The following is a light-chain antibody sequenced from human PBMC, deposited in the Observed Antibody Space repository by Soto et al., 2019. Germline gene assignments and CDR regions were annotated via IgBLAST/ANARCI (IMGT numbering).Light chain of an antibody. CDR3: CSSAGSVV. V-gene: IGLV2-23*01. J-gene: IGLJ2*01. CDR1: SSEVGTYNV. CDR2: EGS. Sequence: QSALTQPASVSGSPGQSITISCTGTSSEVGTYNVVSWYQQNPGKAPKLMIYEGSKRPSGVSDRFSGSKSGNTASLTISGLQAEDAADYYCCSSAGSVVFGGGTKLTVL.